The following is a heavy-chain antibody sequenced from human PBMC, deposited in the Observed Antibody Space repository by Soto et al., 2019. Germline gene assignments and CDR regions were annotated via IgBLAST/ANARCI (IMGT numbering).Heavy chain of an antibody. CDR3: ARYPSPQHYENHFDH. J-gene: IGHJ4*02. Sequence: QVQLVQSGAEVKKPGASVKVSCKTSGYSFTNFYIHWVRRAPGQGFEWMGIVNPNGGATHYPQKSARSFTLXKDTSTSTVYMELSSLGSEDTAVYYCARYPSPQHYENHFDHWGQGTLVTVSS. CDR1: GYSFTNFY. V-gene: IGHV1-46*03. CDR2: VNPNGGAT. D-gene: IGHD3-3*01.